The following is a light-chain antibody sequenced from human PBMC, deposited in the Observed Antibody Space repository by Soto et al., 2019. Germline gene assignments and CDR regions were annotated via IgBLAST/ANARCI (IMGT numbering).Light chain of an antibody. Sequence: DIQMTQSPSTLSASVGDRVTITCRASQNINRWLAWYEQRPGKAPKLLIYSASSLESGVPSRFSGSGSGTDFTLTIGSLQPDDFATYYCQQYKDYSLRPFGQGTKVEIK. CDR1: QNINRW. J-gene: IGKJ1*01. CDR2: SAS. V-gene: IGKV1-5*01. CDR3: QQYKDYSLRP.